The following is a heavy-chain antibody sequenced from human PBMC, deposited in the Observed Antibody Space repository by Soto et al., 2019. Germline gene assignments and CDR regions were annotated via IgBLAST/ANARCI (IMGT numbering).Heavy chain of an antibody. CDR2: IHAGNGNT. Sequence: ASVKVSCKASGYTFTSYAMQWVRQAPGQRLEWMGWIHAGNGNTKYPQKFQGRVTITRDTSASTAYMELSSLRFEDTAVYYGARNLVETTSFDYGGKGTLVTVSS. CDR3: ARNLVETTSFDY. V-gene: IGHV1-3*01. D-gene: IGHD2-8*02. J-gene: IGHJ4*02. CDR1: GYTFTSYA.